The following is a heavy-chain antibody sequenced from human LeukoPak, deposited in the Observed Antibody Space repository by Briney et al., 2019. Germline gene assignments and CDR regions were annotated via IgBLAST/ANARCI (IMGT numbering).Heavy chain of an antibody. D-gene: IGHD3-9*01. Sequence: GGSLRLSCAASGFTFSSYAMSWGRQAPGKGVGWGSAISGSGGSTYYADSVKGRFTISRDNSKNTLYLQRNSLRAEDTAVYYCARRNDILTGYYLFDYWGQGTLVTVSS. V-gene: IGHV3-23*01. CDR1: GFTFSSYA. CDR3: ARRNDILTGYYLFDY. CDR2: ISGSGGST. J-gene: IGHJ4*02.